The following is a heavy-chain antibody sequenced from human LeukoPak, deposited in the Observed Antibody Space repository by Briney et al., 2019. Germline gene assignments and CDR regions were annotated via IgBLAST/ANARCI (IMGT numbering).Heavy chain of an antibody. D-gene: IGHD3-16*02. CDR2: IIPIFGTT. V-gene: IGHV1-69*05. CDR1: GGTFNRYA. Sequence: GASVKVSCKASGGTFNRYAINWVRQAPGQGIEWMGRIIPIFGTTNYARDFQGRVTITTVKSTSTAYMELSSLRSEDTAVYYCAKAGLYDYVWGSYRQKWFDPWGQGTLVTVSS. CDR3: AKAGLYDYVWGSYRQKWFDP. J-gene: IGHJ5*02.